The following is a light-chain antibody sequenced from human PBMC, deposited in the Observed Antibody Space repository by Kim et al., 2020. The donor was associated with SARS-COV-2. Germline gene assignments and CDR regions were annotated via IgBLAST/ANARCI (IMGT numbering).Light chain of an antibody. CDR2: DVS. V-gene: IGLV2-14*03. Sequence: GQSITISCTGTSSDGGGYNYVSWYQQHPGKAPKFIIYDVSIRPSGVSNRFSGSKSGNTASLTISGLQAEDEADYYCSSYTSSSTRVFGTGTKVTVL. CDR3: SSYTSSSTRV. CDR1: SSDGGGYNY. J-gene: IGLJ1*01.